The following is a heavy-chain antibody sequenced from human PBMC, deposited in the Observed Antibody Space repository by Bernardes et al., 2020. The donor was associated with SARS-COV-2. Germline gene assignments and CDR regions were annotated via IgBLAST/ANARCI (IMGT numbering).Heavy chain of an antibody. V-gene: IGHV4-34*01. Sequence: SETLSLTCAVSGGSFSGYFWTWIRQPPGKGLEWIGEVNDSGGTNCNPSLKSRVTISVDASKTEFSLKLTSVTAADTAVYYCVSRGIPYYYGMDVWGQGTTVTVS. CDR3: VSRGIPYYYGMDV. CDR1: GGSFSGYF. J-gene: IGHJ6*02. D-gene: IGHD3-16*01. CDR2: VNDSGGT.